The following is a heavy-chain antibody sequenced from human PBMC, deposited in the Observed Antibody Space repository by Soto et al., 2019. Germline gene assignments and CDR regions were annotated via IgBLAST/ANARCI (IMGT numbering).Heavy chain of an antibody. D-gene: IGHD2-2*01. V-gene: IGHV3-23*01. Sequence: EVQLLESGGGLVQPGGSLRLSCAASGFTFSSYAMSWVRQAPGKGLEWVSSISGNGGSTNYADSVKGRFTISRDNSKNSLYLKMNSLSAEHTAIYYCAKDRGGYCPSTTCYGGGSFDYWGQGTLVTVSS. CDR1: GFTFSSYA. J-gene: IGHJ4*02. CDR2: ISGNGGST. CDR3: AKDRGGYCPSTTCYGGGSFDY.